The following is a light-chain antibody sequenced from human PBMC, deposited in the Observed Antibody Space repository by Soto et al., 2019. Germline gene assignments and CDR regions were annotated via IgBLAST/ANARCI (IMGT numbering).Light chain of an antibody. V-gene: IGLV2-14*03. CDR3: NSYSTSSTPYV. J-gene: IGLJ1*01. CDR1: RSDIGDYHY. CDR2: DVT. Sequence: QSVLTQPASVSGSPGQSITISCTGTRSDIGDYHYFSCYQLLPGKAPKLLIYDVTNRPSGVSNRFSGSKSGNTASLTISGLQAEDEADYYCNSYSTSSTPYVFGTGTKVTVL.